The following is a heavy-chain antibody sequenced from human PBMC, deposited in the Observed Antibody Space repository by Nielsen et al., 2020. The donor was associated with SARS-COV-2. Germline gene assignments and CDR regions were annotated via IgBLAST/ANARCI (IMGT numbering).Heavy chain of an antibody. CDR3: ARAPSITIFGVVIIPWYFDY. Sequence: ASVKVSCKASGYTFTSYYMHWVRQAPGQGLEWMGWMNPNSGNTGYAQKFQGRVTMTRNTSISTAYMELSSLRSEDTAVYYCARAPSITIFGVVIIPWYFDYWGQGTLVTVSS. CDR1: GYTFTSYY. CDR2: MNPNSGNT. D-gene: IGHD3-3*01. V-gene: IGHV1-8*02. J-gene: IGHJ4*02.